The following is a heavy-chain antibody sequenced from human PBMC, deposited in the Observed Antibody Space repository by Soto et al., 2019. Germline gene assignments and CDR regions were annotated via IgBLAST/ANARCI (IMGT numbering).Heavy chain of an antibody. J-gene: IGHJ4*02. CDR2: IWYDGSNK. CDR1: GFTFRSYG. D-gene: IGHD3-16*02. CDR3: ARAGMDYDYVWGSYRYIPYFDY. Sequence: GGSLRLSCAASGFTFRSYGMHWVRQAPGKGLEWVAVIWYDGSNKYYADSVKGRFTISRDNSKNTLYLQMNSLRAEDTAVYYCARAGMDYDYVWGSYRYIPYFDYWGQGTLVTVS. V-gene: IGHV3-33*01.